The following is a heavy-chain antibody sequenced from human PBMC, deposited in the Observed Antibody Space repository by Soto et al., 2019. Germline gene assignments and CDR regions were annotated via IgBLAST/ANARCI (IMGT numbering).Heavy chain of an antibody. CDR1: GFSVSNNY. Sequence: EVQLVESGGGLVQPGGSLRLSCAASGFSVSNNYMSWARQAPGKGLEWVSVIYNGGKTYYAGSVQGRFTISRDYSKNQLHLQMDNLRVEDTAVYYCTRSCGGGCYLVDDGGQGTPVTVYS. J-gene: IGHJ4*02. D-gene: IGHD2-15*01. CDR3: TRSCGGGCYLVDD. CDR2: IYNGGKT. V-gene: IGHV3-66*01.